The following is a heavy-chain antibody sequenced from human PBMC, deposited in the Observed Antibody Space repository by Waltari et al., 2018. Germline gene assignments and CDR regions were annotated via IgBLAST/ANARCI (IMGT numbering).Heavy chain of an antibody. CDR2: INSDGSTT. Sequence: EVQLVESGGGLVQPGGSLRLSCAASGFTFRTYWMHWVRPAPGKGLVWVSRINSDGSTTSYADSVKGRFTISRDNAKNTVYLQMNSLRAEDTAVYYCARVMTTVTNDAFDIWGQGTMVTVSS. J-gene: IGHJ3*02. D-gene: IGHD4-17*01. V-gene: IGHV3-74*01. CDR1: GFTFRTYW. CDR3: ARVMTTVTNDAFDI.